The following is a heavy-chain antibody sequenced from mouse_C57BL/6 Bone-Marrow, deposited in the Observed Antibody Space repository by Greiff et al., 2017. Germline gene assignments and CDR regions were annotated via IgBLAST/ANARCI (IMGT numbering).Heavy chain of an antibody. CDR3: ARSHTYYYGSSRYFDY. CDR1: GYTFTSYW. D-gene: IGHD1-1*01. CDR2: IDPSDSYT. Sequence: QVHVKQPGAELVMPGASVKLSCKASGYTFTSYWMHWVKQRPGQGLEWIGEIDPSDSYTNYNQKFKGKSTLTVDKSSSTAYMQLSSLTSEDSAVYYCARSHTYYYGSSRYFDYWGQGTTLTVSS. J-gene: IGHJ2*01. V-gene: IGHV1-69*01.